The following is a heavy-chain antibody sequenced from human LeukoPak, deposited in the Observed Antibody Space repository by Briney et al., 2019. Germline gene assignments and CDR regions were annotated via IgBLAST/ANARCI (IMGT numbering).Heavy chain of an antibody. D-gene: IGHD5-24*01. CDR2: IKQDGSEK. CDR3: AREGNGYISEAFDI. V-gene: IGHV3-7*01. Sequence: GGSLRLSCAASGFTFSSYWMSWVRQAPGKGLEWVANIKQDGSEKYYVDSVKGRFTISRDNAKNSLYLQMNSLRAEDTAVYYCAREGNGYISEAFDIWGQGTMVTVSS. CDR1: GFTFSSYW. J-gene: IGHJ3*02.